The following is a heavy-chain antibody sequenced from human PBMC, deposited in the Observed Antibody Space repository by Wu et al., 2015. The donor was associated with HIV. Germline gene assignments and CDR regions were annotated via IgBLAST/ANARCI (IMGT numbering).Heavy chain of an antibody. J-gene: IGHJ4*02. CDR3: ARSQIGRYCSATGCYSDF. CDR2: MNSNSGNT. D-gene: IGHD2-15*01. Sequence: QVQLVQSGAEVKKPGASVKVSCKASGYSFSSYDINWVRQAAGQGLEWMGRMNSNSGNTVYAQKFQGRVTISRNTSISTVYMELSSLRSEDTAVYYCARSQIGRYCSATGCYSDFWGRGTLVTVSS. V-gene: IGHV1-8*01. CDR1: GYSFSSYD.